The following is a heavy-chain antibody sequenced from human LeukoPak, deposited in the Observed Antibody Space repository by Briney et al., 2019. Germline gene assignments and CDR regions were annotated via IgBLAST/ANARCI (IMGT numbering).Heavy chain of an antibody. D-gene: IGHD6-13*01. J-gene: IGHJ4*02. CDR3: ARDSSWYEF. V-gene: IGHV3-7*04. CDR2: IKEDGSEK. Sequence: GGSLRLSCAAPGFTLSPYWMSWVRQAPGKGLEWVANIKEDGSEKYYVDSVKGRFTISRENPKNSMYLQMNSLRAEDTAVYYCARDSSWYEFWGQGTLVAVSS. CDR1: GFTLSPYW.